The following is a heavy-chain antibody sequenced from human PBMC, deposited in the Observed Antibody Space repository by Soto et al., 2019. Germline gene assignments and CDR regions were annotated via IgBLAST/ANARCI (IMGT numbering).Heavy chain of an antibody. V-gene: IGHV3-23*01. D-gene: IGHD6-13*01. CDR2: IGGSGRKT. CDR3: AKDGLSDSPSAIDY. J-gene: IGHJ4*02. Sequence: LXLSCAASGFTFTKSCMSWVRQAPGKGLEWVAGIGGSGRKTYYADSVKGRFSISRDNSKNSLFLQMNSLSADDTAIYYCAKDGLSDSPSAIDYWGLGTLVTVS. CDR1: GFTFTKSC.